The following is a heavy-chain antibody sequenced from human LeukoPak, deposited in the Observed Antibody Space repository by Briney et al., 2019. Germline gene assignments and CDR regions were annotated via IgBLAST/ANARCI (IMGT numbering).Heavy chain of an antibody. CDR2: IYYGGST. CDR1: GGSISSYY. V-gene: IGHV4-59*04. CDR3: ATYSGTYHFDN. J-gene: IGHJ4*02. Sequence: SETLSLTCTVSGGSISSYYWSWIRQPPGKGLEWIGKIYYGGSTYYNPSLKSRVAISIDSSRNHFSLNLNSVTAADTAVYYCATYSGTYHFDNWGQGTLVTVSS. D-gene: IGHD3-10*01.